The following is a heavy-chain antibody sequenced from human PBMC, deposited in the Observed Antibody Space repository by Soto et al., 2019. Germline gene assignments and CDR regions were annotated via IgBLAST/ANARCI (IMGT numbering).Heavy chain of an antibody. Sequence: GASVKVSCKASRGTFSSYTISWVRQAPGQGLEWMGRIIPILGIANYAQKFQGRVTITADKSTSTAYMELSSLRSEDTAVYYCARELWFGEFSEGPYYYYYMDVWGKGTTVTVSS. CDR1: RGTFSSYT. CDR3: ARELWFGEFSEGPYYYYYMDV. V-gene: IGHV1-69*04. D-gene: IGHD3-10*01. CDR2: IIPILGIA. J-gene: IGHJ6*03.